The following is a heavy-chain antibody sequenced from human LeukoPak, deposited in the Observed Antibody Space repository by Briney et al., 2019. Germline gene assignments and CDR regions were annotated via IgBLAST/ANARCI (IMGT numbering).Heavy chain of an antibody. Sequence: PSETLPLTCTVAGGSISSSSYYWGWIRQPPGKGLAWIGSIYYSGCTYYNPYLKSRVTISVDTSKNQFSLNLSSVTAADPAVYYCARLYYDSSGYYQICYFDYWGQGTLVTVSS. D-gene: IGHD3-22*01. V-gene: IGHV4-39*01. J-gene: IGHJ4*02. CDR3: ARLYYDSSGYYQICYFDY. CDR2: IYYSGCT. CDR1: GGSISSSSYY.